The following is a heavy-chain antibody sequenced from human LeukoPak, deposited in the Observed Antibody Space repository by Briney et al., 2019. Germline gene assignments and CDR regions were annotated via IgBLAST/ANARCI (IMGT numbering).Heavy chain of an antibody. J-gene: IGHJ6*02. Sequence: GGSLRLSCAASGFTIGPYAMYWVRQGPGRGLEWVSVIKADGSGTFADSVRGRFTTSRDNSKNSLYLQMNSLTSEDTALYYCATWAFYHNLDVWGQGTTVIVSS. CDR3: ATWAFYHNLDV. CDR2: IKADGSGT. V-gene: IGHV3-43*02. CDR1: GFTIGPYA. D-gene: IGHD2/OR15-2a*01.